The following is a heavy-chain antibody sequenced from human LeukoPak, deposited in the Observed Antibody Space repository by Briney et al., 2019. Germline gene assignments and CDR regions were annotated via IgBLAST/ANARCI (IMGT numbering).Heavy chain of an antibody. CDR2: IYYSGTT. D-gene: IGHD1-26*01. CDR1: GGSISSSSYY. CDR3: ARENVGATHGYFDY. Sequence: SETLSLTCTVSGGSISSSSYYWGWIRQPPGKGLEWIGSIYYSGTTYYRPSLKSRVTISVDTSKNQFSLKLSSVTAADTAVYYCARENVGATHGYFDYWGQGTLVTVSS. V-gene: IGHV4-39*07. J-gene: IGHJ4*02.